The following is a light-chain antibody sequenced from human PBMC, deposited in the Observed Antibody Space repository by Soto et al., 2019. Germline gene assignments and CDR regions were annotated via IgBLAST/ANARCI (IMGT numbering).Light chain of an antibody. CDR3: QHYDNPPYT. J-gene: IGKJ2*01. V-gene: IGKV1-33*01. CDR1: QDINNY. CDR2: DAS. Sequence: DIQMTQSPSSLSASVGDRVTITCQSSQDINNYLNWYQQKPAKAPTLLIYDASNLETGVPSWFSGSGSVTDFTFTISSLQPEDIATYYWQHYDNPPYTFGQGTKLEIK.